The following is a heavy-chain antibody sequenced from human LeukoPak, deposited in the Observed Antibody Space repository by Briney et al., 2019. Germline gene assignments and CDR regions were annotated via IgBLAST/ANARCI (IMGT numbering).Heavy chain of an antibody. CDR1: GFSFSDYG. CDR3: VKGYGSGSYSTDY. CDR2: ISYDGSNT. Sequence: GGSLRLSCAASGFSFSDYGMHWVRQAPGKGLDWVAFISYDGSNTYYADSVKGRFTISRDNSKNTLYLQMNSLRTEDTAVYYCVKGYGSGSYSTDYWGQGTLITVSS. D-gene: IGHD3-10*01. V-gene: IGHV3-30*02. J-gene: IGHJ4*02.